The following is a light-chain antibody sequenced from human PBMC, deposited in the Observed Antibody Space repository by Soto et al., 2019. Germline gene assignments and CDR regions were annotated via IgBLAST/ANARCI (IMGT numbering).Light chain of an antibody. V-gene: IGLV2-23*01. CDR3: CSYAGGDTQVV. CDR2: EGI. Sequence: QSVLTQPASVSGSPGQSNTISCTGTSSHVGSYNLVSWYQQRPGKAPKLIIYEGIKRPSGVSNRFSGSKSGNTASLTISGLQTEDEADYSCCSYAGGDTQVVFGGGTKLTVL. J-gene: IGLJ2*01. CDR1: SSHVGSYNL.